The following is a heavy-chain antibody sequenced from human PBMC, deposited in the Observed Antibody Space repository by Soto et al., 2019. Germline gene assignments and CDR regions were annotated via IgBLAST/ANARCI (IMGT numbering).Heavy chain of an antibody. CDR2: IKQDGSEK. CDR1: GFTFSSYW. Sequence: EVQLVESGGGLVQPGGSLRLSCAASGFTFSSYWMSWVHQAPGKGLEWVANIKQDGSEKYYVDSVKGRFTISRDNAKNSLYLQMNSLRAEDTAVYYCARTYYYDSSGYYYNFYWGQGTLVTVSS. J-gene: IGHJ4*02. CDR3: ARTYYYDSSGYYYNFY. D-gene: IGHD3-22*01. V-gene: IGHV3-7*01.